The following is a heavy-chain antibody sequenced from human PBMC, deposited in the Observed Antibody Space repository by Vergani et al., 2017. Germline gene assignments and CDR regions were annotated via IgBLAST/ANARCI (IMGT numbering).Heavy chain of an antibody. CDR2: IYPNGNG. J-gene: IGHJ5*02. D-gene: IGHD2-21*01. V-gene: IGHV4-4*07. CDR1: GGSMSDFY. Sequence: QVHLQESGPGVVKPSDTLTLTCTVSGGSMSDFYWTWIRQPAGRGLEWIGRIYPNGNGNYNESLRSRLTMSIDTSRSQFSLSLSSVTAADTAVYYCARGNXGVNCPKYNWLAPWGRGSLVTVSS. CDR3: ARGNXGVNCPKYNWLAP.